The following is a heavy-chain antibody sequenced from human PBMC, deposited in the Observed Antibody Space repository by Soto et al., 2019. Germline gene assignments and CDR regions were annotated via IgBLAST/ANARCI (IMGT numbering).Heavy chain of an antibody. D-gene: IGHD3-10*01. CDR1: GFSLSTSGVG. V-gene: IGHV2-5*02. CDR3: ADRRADYYGSGGNFDY. Sequence: QLTLKESGPTLVKPTQTLTLTCTFSGFSLSTSGVGVGWIRQPPGKALEWLALIYWDDDKPYSPSLKSRFTITKDTSKNQVVLTMTNNDPGDTATYYCADRRADYYGSGGNFDYWGQGTLVTGSS. J-gene: IGHJ4*02. CDR2: IYWDDDK.